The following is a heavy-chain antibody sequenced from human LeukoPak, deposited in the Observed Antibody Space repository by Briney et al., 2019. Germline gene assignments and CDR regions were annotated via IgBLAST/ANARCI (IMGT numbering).Heavy chain of an antibody. CDR2: ISGSGGST. Sequence: GGSLRLSCAASGFTFSSYAMSWVRQAPGKGLEWVSAISGSGGSTYYADSVKGRFTISRDNSKNTLYLQMNSLRAEDTAVYYCAKDWSIVVVPAAIFGWFDPWGQGTLVTVSS. J-gene: IGHJ5*02. D-gene: IGHD2-2*01. CDR3: AKDWSIVVVPAAIFGWFDP. CDR1: GFTFSSYA. V-gene: IGHV3-23*01.